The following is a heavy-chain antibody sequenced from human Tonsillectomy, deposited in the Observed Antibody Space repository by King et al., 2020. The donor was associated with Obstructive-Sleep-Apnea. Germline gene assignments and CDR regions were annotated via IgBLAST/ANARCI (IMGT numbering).Heavy chain of an antibody. CDR3: ARDISFPLVGGTYYHYGMDV. J-gene: IGHJ6*02. D-gene: IGHD3-10*01. CDR1: GFTFYSYS. CDR2: ISSSSSDI. Sequence: VQLVESGGGLVQPGGSLRLSCAASGFTFYSYSMNWVRQAPGKGLEWVSYISSSSSDIYYAESVKGRFTISRDNAKYSLSLQMSSLRAEDTAVYYCARDISFPLVGGTYYHYGMDVWGQGTTVTVSS. V-gene: IGHV3-48*04.